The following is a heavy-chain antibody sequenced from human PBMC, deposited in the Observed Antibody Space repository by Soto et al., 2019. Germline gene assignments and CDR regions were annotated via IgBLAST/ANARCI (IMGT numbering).Heavy chain of an antibody. D-gene: IGHD6-19*01. Sequence: QVQLQESGPGLVKPSETLSLTCTVSGGSISSYYWSWIRHPPGKGLEWIGYISYSGTTNYNPSLKSRSTISVDTSKNQFSLKLSSVTAADTAVYYCARDQGGGWSNIDYWGQGTLVTVSS. J-gene: IGHJ4*02. CDR2: ISYSGTT. CDR1: GGSISSYY. V-gene: IGHV4-59*01. CDR3: ARDQGGGWSNIDY.